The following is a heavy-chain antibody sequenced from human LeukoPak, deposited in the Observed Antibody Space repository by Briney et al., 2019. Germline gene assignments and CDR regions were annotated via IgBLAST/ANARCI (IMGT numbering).Heavy chain of an antibody. V-gene: IGHV3-21*01. CDR3: ARDGGYCSSTSCYGDYYYYGMDV. D-gene: IGHD2-2*01. Sequence: GGSLRLSCAASGFTFSSYSMNWVRQAPGKGLEWVSSISSSSSYIYYADSVKGRCTISRHNAKNSLYLQMNSLRAEDTAVYYCARDGGYCSSTSCYGDYYYYGMDVWGQGTTVTVSS. J-gene: IGHJ6*02. CDR2: ISSSSSYI. CDR1: GFTFSSYS.